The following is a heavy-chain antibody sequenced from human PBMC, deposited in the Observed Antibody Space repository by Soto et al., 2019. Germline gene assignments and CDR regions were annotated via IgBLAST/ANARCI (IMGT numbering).Heavy chain of an antibody. J-gene: IGHJ5*02. CDR3: ARDILGPGIAARRLQPWFDP. Sequence: AASVKVSCKASGGTFSSYTISWVRQAPGQGLEWMGRIIPILGIANYAQKFQGRVTITADKSTSTAYMELSSLRSEDTAVYYCARDILGPGIAARRLQPWFDPWGQGTLVTVSS. CDR2: IIPILGIA. V-gene: IGHV1-69*04. D-gene: IGHD6-6*01. CDR1: GGTFSSYT.